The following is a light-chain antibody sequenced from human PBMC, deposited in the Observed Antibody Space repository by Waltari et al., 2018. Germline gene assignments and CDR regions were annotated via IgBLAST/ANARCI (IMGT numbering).Light chain of an antibody. J-gene: IGKJ1*01. CDR2: EVS. CDR1: QSLLHVDGMTY. CDR3: VQSKQVPWT. Sequence: DIVMPQTTLSLSITPGQPAYIFCKSSQSLLHVDGMTYLYWYLQKPGQPPQVLIYEVSNLFSGVPVRFSGSGSGTDFTLKISRVEAEDVGVYYCVQSKQVPWTFGQGTKVEIK. V-gene: IGKV2D-29*01.